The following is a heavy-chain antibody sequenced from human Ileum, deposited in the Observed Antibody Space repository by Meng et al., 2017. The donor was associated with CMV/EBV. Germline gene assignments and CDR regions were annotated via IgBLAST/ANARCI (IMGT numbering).Heavy chain of an antibody. D-gene: IGHD3-16*01. CDR1: VLMFSKAG. Sequence: QGKPVERWVGMVPRGGTLWFCCAGSVLMFSKAGMHWDRQAPGKGLELVAFIQNDESNKYYADSVKGRFTISRDNSKNTLYLQMNRLTTEDTAVYYCTVPTSDLDHWGQGTLVTVSS. V-gene: IGHV3-30*02. CDR2: IQNDESNK. CDR3: TVPTSDLDH. J-gene: IGHJ4*02.